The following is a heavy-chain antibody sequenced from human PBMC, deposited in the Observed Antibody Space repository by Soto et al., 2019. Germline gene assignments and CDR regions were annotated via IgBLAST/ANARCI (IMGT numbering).Heavy chain of an antibody. V-gene: IGHV1-2*02. J-gene: IGHJ6*02. CDR3: ARPAAPIDYYYYGMDV. D-gene: IGHD2-2*01. Sequence: ASVKVSCKASGYTFTGYYMHWVRQAPGQGLEWMGWINPNSGGTNYAQKFQGRVTMTTDTSTSTAYMELRSLRSDDTAVYYCARPAAPIDYYYYGMDVWGQGTTVTVSS. CDR2: INPNSGGT. CDR1: GYTFTGYY.